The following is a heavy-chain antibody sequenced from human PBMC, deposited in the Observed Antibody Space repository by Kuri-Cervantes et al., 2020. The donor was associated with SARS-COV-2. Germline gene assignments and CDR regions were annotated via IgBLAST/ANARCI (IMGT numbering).Heavy chain of an antibody. CDR1: GFTFSSYA. CDR3: AKDGQLTIFGVRLQGYYYYGMDV. CDR2: ISGSGGST. V-gene: IGHV3-23*01. Sequence: GGSLRLSCAASGFTFSSYAMSWVRQAPGKGLEWVSAISGSGGSTYYADSVKGRFTISRDNSKNTLYLQMNSLRAEDTAVYYCAKDGQLTIFGVRLQGYYYYGMDVWGQGTTVTVSS. J-gene: IGHJ6*02. D-gene: IGHD3-3*01.